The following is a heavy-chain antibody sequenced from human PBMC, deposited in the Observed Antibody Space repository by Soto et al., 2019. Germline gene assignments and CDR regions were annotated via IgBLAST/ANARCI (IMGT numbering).Heavy chain of an antibody. CDR1: GYKFNSYT. D-gene: IGHD1-1*01. J-gene: IGHJ5*02. CDR2: ISAYNGNT. Sequence: QVQLVQSGAEVKKPGASVKVSCKASGYKFNSYTISWVRQAPGQGLEWMGRISAYNGNTNYAQKLQGRVTMTTDTSSSTAYMELRSRRSDDAAVYHCAGVLEALGHWFDPWGQGTLVTVSS. V-gene: IGHV1-18*01. CDR3: AGVLEALGHWFDP.